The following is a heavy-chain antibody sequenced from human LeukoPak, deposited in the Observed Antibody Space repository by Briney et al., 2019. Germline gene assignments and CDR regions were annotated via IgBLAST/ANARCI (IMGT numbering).Heavy chain of an antibody. CDR3: ARDWYFYDSSGYYFFDY. D-gene: IGHD3-22*01. J-gene: IGHJ4*02. CDR1: GYTFTSYG. V-gene: IGHV1-18*01. Sequence: ASVKVSCKASGYTFTSYGISWARQAPGQGLEWMGWISAYNGNTNYAQKLQGRVTMTTDTSTSTAYMELRSLRSDDTAVYYCARDWYFYDSSGYYFFDYWGQGTLVTVSS. CDR2: ISAYNGNT.